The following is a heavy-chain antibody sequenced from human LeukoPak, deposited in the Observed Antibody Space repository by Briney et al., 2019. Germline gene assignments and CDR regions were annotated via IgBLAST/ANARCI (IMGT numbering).Heavy chain of an antibody. D-gene: IGHD3-22*01. Sequence: GGSLRLSWAAAGFTFSSYGMHWVRQAPGKGLEWVAVIWYDGSNKYYADSVKGRFTISRDNSKNTLYLQMNSLRAEDTAVYYCARDHRKYYYDSSGYYGAFDIWGQGTMVTVSS. CDR3: ARDHRKYYYDSSGYYGAFDI. CDR2: IWYDGSNK. J-gene: IGHJ3*02. CDR1: GFTFSSYG. V-gene: IGHV3-33*01.